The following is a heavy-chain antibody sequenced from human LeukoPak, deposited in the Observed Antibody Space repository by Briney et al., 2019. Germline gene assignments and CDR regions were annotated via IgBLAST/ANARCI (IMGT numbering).Heavy chain of an antibody. V-gene: IGHV3-15*01. CDR3: TTDRGAMVD. CDR2: IQSKSDGGTA. CDR1: GLTFNDAW. Sequence: GGSLRLSCVVPGLTFNDAWMYWVRQAPGKGLEWVGRIQSKSDGGTADYAVSVKGRFIISRDDSKNVLYLQMYSLRIEDTAVYYCTTDRGAMVDWGQGTLVTVSS. J-gene: IGHJ4*02. D-gene: IGHD5-18*01.